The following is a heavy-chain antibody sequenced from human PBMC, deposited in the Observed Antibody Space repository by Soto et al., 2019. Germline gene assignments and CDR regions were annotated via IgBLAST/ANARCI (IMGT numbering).Heavy chain of an antibody. D-gene: IGHD2-15*01. CDR2: IIPIFGTA. CDR1: GGTFSSYA. CDR3: ARDAPEEMATQRGSSYYYYGMDV. V-gene: IGHV1-69*01. Sequence: QVQLVQSGAEVKKPGSSVKVSCKASGGTFSSYAIIWVRQAPGQGLEWMGGIIPIFGTANYAQKFQGRVTITADESTSTAYMELSSLRSEDTAVYYCARDAPEEMATQRGSSYYYYGMDVWGQGTTVTVSS. J-gene: IGHJ6*02.